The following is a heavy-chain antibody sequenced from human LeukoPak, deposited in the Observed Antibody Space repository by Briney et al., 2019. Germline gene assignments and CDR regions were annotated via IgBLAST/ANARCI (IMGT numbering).Heavy chain of an antibody. CDR3: ARWGFGVVVPAAMALYYYGMDV. V-gene: IGHV4-34*01. CDR1: GGSFSGYY. D-gene: IGHD2-2*01. J-gene: IGHJ6*02. Sequence: SETLSLTCAVYGGSFSGYYWSWIRQPPGKGLEWIGEINHSGSTNYNPSLKSRVTISVDTSKNQFSLKLSPVTAADTAVYYCARWGFGVVVPAAMALYYYGMDVWGQGTTVTVSS. CDR2: INHSGST.